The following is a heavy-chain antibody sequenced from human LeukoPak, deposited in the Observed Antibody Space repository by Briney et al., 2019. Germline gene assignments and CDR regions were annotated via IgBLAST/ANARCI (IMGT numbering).Heavy chain of an antibody. CDR2: MNPNSGNT. D-gene: IGHD4-11*01. Sequence: ASVKVSCKASGYTFTSYDINWVRQATGQGLEWMGWMNPNSGNTGYAQKFQGRVTMTRDTSTSTVYMELSSLRSEDTAVYYCAISNVTTVTTWGFDYWGQGTLVTVSS. J-gene: IGHJ4*02. CDR3: AISNVTTVTTWGFDY. CDR1: GYTFTSYD. V-gene: IGHV1-8*01.